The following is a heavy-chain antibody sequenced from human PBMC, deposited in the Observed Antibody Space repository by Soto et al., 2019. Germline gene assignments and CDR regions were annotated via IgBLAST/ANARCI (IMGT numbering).Heavy chain of an antibody. CDR3: ARLEVYCSGGSCLN. V-gene: IGHV4-39*01. J-gene: IGHJ4*02. CDR1: GGSISSSSYY. D-gene: IGHD2-15*01. Sequence: QLQLQESGPGLVKPSETLSLTCTVSGGSISSSSYYWGWIRQPPGKGLEWIGSIYYSGSTYYNPSLKSRVTISVDTSKNQFSLKLSSVTAADTAVYYCARLEVYCSGGSCLNWGQGTLVTVSS. CDR2: IYYSGST.